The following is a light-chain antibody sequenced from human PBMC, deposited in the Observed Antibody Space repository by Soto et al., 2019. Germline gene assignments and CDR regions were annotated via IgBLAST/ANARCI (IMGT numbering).Light chain of an antibody. J-gene: IGLJ2*01. CDR2: GVT. CDR3: ASYGGRDDMI. V-gene: IGLV2-8*01. Sequence: QSVLTQPASVSGSPGQSVTISCTGASSDVGAYEHVSWYQQHPGRAPKLIIYGVTDRISGVPYRFSGSKSGNTASLTVSGLQAEDEADYYCASYGGRDDMIFGGGTKVTVL. CDR1: SSDVGAYEH.